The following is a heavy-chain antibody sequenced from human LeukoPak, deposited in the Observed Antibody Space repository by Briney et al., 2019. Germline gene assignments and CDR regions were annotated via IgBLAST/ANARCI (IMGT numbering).Heavy chain of an antibody. J-gene: IGHJ4*02. Sequence: SETLSLTCSVSGGSISSYYWSWIRQPPRKGLEWVGYIYYSGSTNYNPSLKSRVTISVDTSKNQFSLKLSSVTAADTAVYYCARLYSSSWYYFDYWGQGTLVTVSS. V-gene: IGHV4-59*08. D-gene: IGHD6-13*01. CDR3: ARLYSSSWYYFDY. CDR1: GGSISSYY. CDR2: IYYSGST.